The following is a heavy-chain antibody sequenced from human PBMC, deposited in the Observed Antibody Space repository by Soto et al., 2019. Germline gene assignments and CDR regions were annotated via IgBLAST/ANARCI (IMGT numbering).Heavy chain of an antibody. V-gene: IGHV5-10-1*01. CDR2: IDPSDSQT. CDR1: GYSFAGYW. Sequence: GESLKISCKGSGYSFAGYWITWERQKPGKGLEWMGRIDPSDSQTYYSPSFRGHVTISVTKSITTVFLQWSSLRASDTAMYYCARQIYDSDTGPNFQYYFDSWGQGTPVTVSS. J-gene: IGHJ4*02. CDR3: ARQIYDSDTGPNFQYYFDS. D-gene: IGHD3-22*01.